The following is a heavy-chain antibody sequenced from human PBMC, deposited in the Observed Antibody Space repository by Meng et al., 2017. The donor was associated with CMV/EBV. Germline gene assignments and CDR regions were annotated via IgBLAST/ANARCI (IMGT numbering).Heavy chain of an antibody. J-gene: IGHJ6*02. CDR3: ARDGMGYGMDV. Sequence: CTVSVGSISSGGYYWSWIRQHPGKGLEWIGYIYYSGSTYYNPSLKSRVTISVDTSKNQFSLKLSSVTAADTAVYYCARDGMGYGMDVWGQGTTVTVSS. D-gene: IGHD1-26*01. V-gene: IGHV4-31*03. CDR1: VGSISSGGYY. CDR2: IYYSGST.